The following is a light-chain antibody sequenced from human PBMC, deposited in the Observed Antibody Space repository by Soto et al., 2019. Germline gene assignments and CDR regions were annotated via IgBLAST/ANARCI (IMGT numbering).Light chain of an antibody. CDR1: QSVSSSD. CDR2: GAS. Sequence: EVVLAQSPGTLSLSPGERATLSCRASQSVSSSDLAWYPQKPGQAPRLLISGASGRATGIPDRFSASGSGTDFTLTISRLEPEDSAVFYCHLYGASPPTFGQGTKVDIK. J-gene: IGKJ1*01. CDR3: HLYGASPPT. V-gene: IGKV3-20*01.